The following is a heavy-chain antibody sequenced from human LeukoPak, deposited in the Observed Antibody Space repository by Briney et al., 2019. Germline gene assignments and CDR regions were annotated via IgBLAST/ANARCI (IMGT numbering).Heavy chain of an antibody. J-gene: IGHJ4*02. Sequence: KPGESLKISCKGSGYSFTTHWIGWVRQMPGKGLEWMGIIYPGDSGTTYSPSLQGQVTISADKAISTAYLQWSSLKASDTAMYYCARRDDGPVSGSYRGNFDYWGQGTLVTVSS. CDR1: GYSFTTHW. D-gene: IGHD1-26*01. V-gene: IGHV5-51*03. CDR3: ARRDDGPVSGSYRGNFDY. CDR2: IYPGDSGT.